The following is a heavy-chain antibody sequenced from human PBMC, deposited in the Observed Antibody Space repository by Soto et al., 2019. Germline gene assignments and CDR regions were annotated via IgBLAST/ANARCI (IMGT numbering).Heavy chain of an antibody. CDR1: GYTLTELS. Sequence: AASVKVSWKVSGYTLTELSMHWVRQAPGKGLEWMGGFDPEDGETIYAQKFQGRVTMTEDTSTDTAYMVLSSLRSEDTAVYYCATTAGLLDCTNGVCYRPPIDYWGQGTLVTVSS. CDR3: ATTAGLLDCTNGVCYRPPIDY. D-gene: IGHD2-8*01. V-gene: IGHV1-24*01. CDR2: FDPEDGET. J-gene: IGHJ4*02.